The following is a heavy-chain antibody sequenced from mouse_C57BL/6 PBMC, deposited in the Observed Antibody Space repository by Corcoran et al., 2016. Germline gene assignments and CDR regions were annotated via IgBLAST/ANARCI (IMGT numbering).Heavy chain of an antibody. CDR3: AREGYSNYYAY. Sequence: QIQLVQSGPELKKPGETVKISCKASGYTFTTYGMSWVKQAPGKGLKWMGWINTYSGVPTYADDFKGRFAFSLETSASTAYLQINNLKNEDTATYFCAREGYSNYYAYWGQGTLVTVSA. D-gene: IGHD2-5*01. V-gene: IGHV9-3*01. CDR2: INTYSGVP. CDR1: GYTFTTYG. J-gene: IGHJ3*01.